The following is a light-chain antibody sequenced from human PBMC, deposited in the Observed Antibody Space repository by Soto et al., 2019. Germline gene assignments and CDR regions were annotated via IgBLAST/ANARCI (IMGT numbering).Light chain of an antibody. V-gene: IGKV1-13*02. CDR3: QQFNTKPLT. CDR2: DAS. CDR1: QGIGTA. J-gene: IGKJ4*01. Sequence: IQLTQSPSTLSASVGDRVTITCRASQGIGTALAWYHQRPGNSPDLLVYDASTLQSGVLSRFSGSVSETDFSLTISGLQPEDFGHYYCQQFNTKPLTFGGGTRVEIK.